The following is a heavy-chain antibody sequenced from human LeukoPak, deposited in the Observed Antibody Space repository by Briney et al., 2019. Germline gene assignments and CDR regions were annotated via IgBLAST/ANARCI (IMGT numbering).Heavy chain of an antibody. CDR1: GGSINSHSYH. J-gene: IGHJ3*01. CDR2: IYYSGST. Sequence: SETLSLTCTVSGGSINSHSYHWGWIRQPPRKGLEWIGSIYYSGSTYYNPSLKSRITISIDTSKNQFSLKVSSVTAADTAVYYCARTHYYHDSSGYCYAFWGQGTMVTVSS. CDR3: ARTHYYHDSSGYCYAF. D-gene: IGHD3-22*01. V-gene: IGHV4-39*01.